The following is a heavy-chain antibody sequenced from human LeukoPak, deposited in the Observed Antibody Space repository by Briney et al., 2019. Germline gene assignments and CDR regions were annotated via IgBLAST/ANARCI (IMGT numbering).Heavy chain of an antibody. CDR3: AKGKKGSAITMIVVVRNAEYFQH. Sequence: GGSLRLSCAASGFTFSSYAMSWVRQAPGKGLEWVSVIRGSDGSTYYADSVKGRFTISRDNSRNTLYLRMNNLRAEDTAVYYCAKGKKGSAITMIVVVRNAEYFQHWGQGTLVTVSS. V-gene: IGHV3-23*01. CDR2: IRGSDGST. D-gene: IGHD3-22*01. J-gene: IGHJ1*01. CDR1: GFTFSSYA.